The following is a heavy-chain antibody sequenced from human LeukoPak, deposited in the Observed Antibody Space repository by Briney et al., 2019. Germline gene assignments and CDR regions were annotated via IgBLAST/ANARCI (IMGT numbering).Heavy chain of an antibody. CDR2: IWHDGSNK. J-gene: IGHJ4*02. CDR3: AKVATKGNYYDSSGYSLDY. D-gene: IGHD3-22*01. CDR1: GFSFSTYG. V-gene: IGHV3-33*06. Sequence: PGGSLRLSCGASGFSFSTYGMHWVRQAPGKGLEWVAVIWHDGSNKYYADSVKGRFTISRDNSKNTLFLQMNSLRAEDTAVFYCAKVATKGNYYDSSGYSLDYWGQGTLVTVSS.